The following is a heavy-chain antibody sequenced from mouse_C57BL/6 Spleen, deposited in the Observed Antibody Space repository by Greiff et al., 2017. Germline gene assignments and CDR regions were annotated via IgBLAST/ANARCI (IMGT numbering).Heavy chain of an antibody. D-gene: IGHD1-1*01. V-gene: IGHV1-59*01. CDR2: IDPSDSYT. CDR1: GYTFTSYW. J-gene: IGHJ2*01. Sequence: QVQLQQPGAELVRPGTSVKLSCKASGYTFTSYWMHWVKQRPGQGLEWIGVIDPSDSYTNYNQKFKGKATLTVDTSSSTAYMQLSSLTSEDSAVYYCARAISSYGYYFDYWGQGTTLTVSS. CDR3: ARAISSYGYYFDY.